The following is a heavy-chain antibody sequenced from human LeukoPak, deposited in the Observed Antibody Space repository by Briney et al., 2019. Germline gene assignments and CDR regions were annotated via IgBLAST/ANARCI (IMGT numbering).Heavy chain of an antibody. CDR3: ARVAFGLYVMDV. CDR1: GGSISSYY. D-gene: IGHD3/OR15-3a*01. V-gene: IGHV4-59*08. Sequence: SETLSLTCTVSGGSISSYYWSWIRQPPGKGLEWIGYIYYSGSTNYNPSLKSRVTISVDTSKNQFSLKLSSVTAADTAVYYCARVAFGLYVMDVWGQGTTVTVSS. CDR2: IYYSGST. J-gene: IGHJ6*02.